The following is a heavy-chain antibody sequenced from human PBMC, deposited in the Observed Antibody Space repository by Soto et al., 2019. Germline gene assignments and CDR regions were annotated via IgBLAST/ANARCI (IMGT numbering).Heavy chain of an antibody. Sequence: QVQLVESGGGVVQPGGSLRLSCAASGFTFSYYGFHWVRQAPGKGLEWVAVMHTGGNEKYYVDSVKGRFTVSRDDSRNMVYLEMSGLSAEDTAEYFCARHADTTGHYSHFDLWGRGALVAVS. D-gene: IGHD3-9*01. CDR2: MHTGGNEK. CDR3: ARHADTTGHYSHFDL. CDR1: GFTFSYYG. J-gene: IGHJ4*02. V-gene: IGHV3-33*08.